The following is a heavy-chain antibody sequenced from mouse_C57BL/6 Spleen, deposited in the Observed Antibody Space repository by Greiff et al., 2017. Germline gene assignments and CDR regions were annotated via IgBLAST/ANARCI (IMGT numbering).Heavy chain of an antibody. D-gene: IGHD4-1*01. V-gene: IGHV5-6*01. Sequence: EVQLVESGGDLVKPGGSLKLSCAASGFTFSSYGMSWVRQTPDKRLEWVATISSGGSYTYYPDSVKGRVTISRDNAKNTLYLQMSSLKSEDTAMYYCARLGRGGYFDYWGQGTTLTVSS. CDR1: GFTFSSYG. CDR2: ISSGGSYT. CDR3: ARLGRGGYFDY. J-gene: IGHJ2*01.